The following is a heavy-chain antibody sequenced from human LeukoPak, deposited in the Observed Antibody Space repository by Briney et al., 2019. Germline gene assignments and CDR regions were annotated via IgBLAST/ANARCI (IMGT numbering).Heavy chain of an antibody. J-gene: IGHJ4*02. D-gene: IGHD6-13*01. CDR1: GGSISGYY. Sequence: PSETLSLTCTVSGGSISGYYWSWIRQPPGKGLEWIGEINHSGSTNYNPSLKSRVTISVDTSKNQFSLKLSSVTAADTAVYYCAGIRIAAAAYYWGQGTLVTVSS. V-gene: IGHV4-34*01. CDR2: INHSGST. CDR3: AGIRIAAAAYY.